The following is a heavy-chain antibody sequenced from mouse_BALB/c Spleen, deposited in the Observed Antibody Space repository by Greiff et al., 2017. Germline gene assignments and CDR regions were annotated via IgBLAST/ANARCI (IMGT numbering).Heavy chain of an antibody. J-gene: IGHJ4*01. V-gene: IGHV5-9-4*01. CDR2: ISSGGSYT. Sequence: EVHLVESGGGLVKPGGSLKLSCAASGFTFSSYAMSWVRQSPEKRLEWVAEISSGGSYTYYPDTVTGRFTISRDNAKNTLYLEMSSLRSEDTAMYYCARYGLYYAMDYWGQGTSVTVSS. CDR1: GFTFSSYA. D-gene: IGHD1-1*02. CDR3: ARYGLYYAMDY.